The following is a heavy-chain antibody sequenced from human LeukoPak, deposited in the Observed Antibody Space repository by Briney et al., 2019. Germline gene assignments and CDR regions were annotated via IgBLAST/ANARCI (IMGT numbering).Heavy chain of an antibody. Sequence: PGGSLRLSCAASGFTFSNYNMHWVRQAPGKGLEWVSYISSGTSTISYADSVQGRFTISRDNAKNSLYLQMNSLRAEDTAVYYCARDNYDSSTPYYFDYWGQGTLVTVSS. CDR1: GFTFSNYN. CDR3: ARDNYDSSTPYYFDY. CDR2: ISSGTSTI. D-gene: IGHD3-22*01. J-gene: IGHJ4*02. V-gene: IGHV3-48*01.